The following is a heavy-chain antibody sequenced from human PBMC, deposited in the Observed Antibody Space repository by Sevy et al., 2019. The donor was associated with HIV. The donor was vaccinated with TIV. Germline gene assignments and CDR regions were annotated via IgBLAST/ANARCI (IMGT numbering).Heavy chain of an antibody. CDR2: INWNSGST. D-gene: IGHD1-1*01. CDR1: GFNFDDYG. V-gene: IGHV3-20*04. CDR3: ARGRFNWNDGLAY. Sequence: LSLTCAASGFNFDDYGLSWVRQGPGKGLEWVSHINWNSGSTDYADSVKGQFTISRDNAKKSLYLQVDSLRVEDTALYYCARGRFNWNDGLAYWGQGTLVTVSS. J-gene: IGHJ4*02.